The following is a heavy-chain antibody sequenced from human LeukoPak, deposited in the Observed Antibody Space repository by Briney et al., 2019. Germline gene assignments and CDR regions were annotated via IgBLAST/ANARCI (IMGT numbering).Heavy chain of an antibody. D-gene: IGHD3-16*01. CDR3: ARHVGRNYCYYVSLDM. CDR2: IHYSGVT. Sequence: PSETLSLTCTVSGVSISSNNYYWGWLRQPPGKGVEWIGTIHYSGVTHYNPSLKIRVTMSVDTSKNQFTLKLNSVTAAYSGVYYCARHVGRNYCYYVSLDMWGQGTMVTVSS. CDR1: GVSISSNNYY. J-gene: IGHJ3*02. V-gene: IGHV4-39*01.